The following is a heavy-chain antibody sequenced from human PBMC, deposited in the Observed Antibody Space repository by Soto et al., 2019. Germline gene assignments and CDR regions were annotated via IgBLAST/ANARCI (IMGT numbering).Heavy chain of an antibody. J-gene: IGHJ5*02. D-gene: IGHD6-19*01. CDR1: GFTFSHYA. CDR3: GSIAVAEGFDP. CDR2: IISDGGTT. V-gene: IGHV3-64*04. Sequence: GGSLRLSCSASGFTFSHYAMHWVRQAPGRGPEYVSGIISDGGTTYYADSVKGRFTISRDNSKNMVYLQMNSLRVEDTAVYYCGSIAVAEGFDPWGQGTLVTVSS.